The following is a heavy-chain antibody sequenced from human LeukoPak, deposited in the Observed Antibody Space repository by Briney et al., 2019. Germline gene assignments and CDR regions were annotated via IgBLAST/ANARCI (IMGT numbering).Heavy chain of an antibody. CDR2: ISYDGSNK. D-gene: IGHD3-22*01. J-gene: IGHJ4*02. V-gene: IGHV3-30-3*01. Sequence: GRSLRLSCAASGFTFSSYAMHWVRQVPGKGLEWVAVISYDGSNKYYADSVKGRFTISRDNSKNTLYLQMNSLRAEDTAVYYCARDDLDGDYYDSSGYGFWGQGTLVTVSS. CDR1: GFTFSSYA. CDR3: ARDDLDGDYYDSSGYGF.